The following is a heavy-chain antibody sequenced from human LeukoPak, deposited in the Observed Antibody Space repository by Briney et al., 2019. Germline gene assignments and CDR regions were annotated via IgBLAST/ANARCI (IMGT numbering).Heavy chain of an antibody. J-gene: IGHJ4*02. CDR2: ISDSGGST. Sequence: GGSLRLSCAASGSTFTNYAMSWVRQAPGKGLEWVSGISDSGGSTYYTDSVRGRFTISRDNSKNTVYLQMNDLRAEDTAVYFCARHDSFIPFWGQGRLVTVSS. CDR3: ARHDSFIPF. D-gene: IGHD5-18*01. V-gene: IGHV3-23*01. CDR1: GSTFTNYA.